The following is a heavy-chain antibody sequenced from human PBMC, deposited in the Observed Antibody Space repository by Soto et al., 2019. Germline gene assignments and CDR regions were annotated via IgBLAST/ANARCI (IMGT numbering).Heavy chain of an antibody. CDR1: GFIFSNYY. CDR2: ISSNDRTI. Sequence: GGSLRLSCAASGFIFSNYYMNWIRQAPGKGLEWVSYISSNDRTIYYADSVKGRFTISRDNAKNSLYLQMSSLRADDAAVYYCATGYCTGFFDYWGQGTLVTVSS. CDR3: ATGYCTGFFDY. V-gene: IGHV3-11*01. J-gene: IGHJ4*02. D-gene: IGHD2-8*02.